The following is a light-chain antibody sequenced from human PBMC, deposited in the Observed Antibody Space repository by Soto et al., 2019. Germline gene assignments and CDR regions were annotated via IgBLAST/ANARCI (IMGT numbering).Light chain of an antibody. Sequence: QSVLTQPASVSGSPGQSITISCTGTSSDVGGYNYVSWYQQCPGKAPKLIIYDVSNRPSGVSNRFSGSKSDNTASLTISGLQAEDEADYYCSSYTSSSTLGVFGGGTKVTVL. CDR3: SSYTSSSTLGV. CDR2: DVS. J-gene: IGLJ2*01. V-gene: IGLV2-14*01. CDR1: SSDVGGYNY.